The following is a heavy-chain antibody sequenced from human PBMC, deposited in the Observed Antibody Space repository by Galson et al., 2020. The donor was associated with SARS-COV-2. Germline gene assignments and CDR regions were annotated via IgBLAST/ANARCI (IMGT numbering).Heavy chain of an antibody. CDR1: GGSISSYY. Sequence: SETLSLTCTVSGGSISSYYWSWIRQSAGKGLEWIGRLYTNGRTNYNPSLKSRVTMSVDTSKNQLSLKVSSVTAADTAVYYCARGQHYYDSTGYWRYYVMDVWGQGTTVTVSS. J-gene: IGHJ6*02. CDR2: LYTNGRT. D-gene: IGHD3-22*01. CDR3: ARGQHYYDSTGYWRYYVMDV. V-gene: IGHV4-4*07.